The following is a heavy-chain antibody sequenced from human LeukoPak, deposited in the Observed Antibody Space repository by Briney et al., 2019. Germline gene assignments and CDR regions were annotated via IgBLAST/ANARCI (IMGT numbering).Heavy chain of an antibody. CDR3: AKVLAYYLDY. CDR2: IGSGT. V-gene: IGHV3-23*01. J-gene: IGHJ4*02. Sequence: HPGGSLRLSCGASGFTFSSYAMSWVRQAPGKGLEWVSAIGSGTYYADSVKGRFTISRDNSKNTLYLQMNSLRAEDTAVYYCAKVLAYYLDYWGQGTLVTVSS. CDR1: GFTFSSYA.